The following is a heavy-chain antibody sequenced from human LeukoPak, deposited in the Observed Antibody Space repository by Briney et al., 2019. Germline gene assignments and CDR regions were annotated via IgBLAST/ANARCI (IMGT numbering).Heavy chain of an antibody. CDR3: ARGPSLLVRNWFDP. Sequence: ASVKVSCKASGYTFTGYYMHWVRQAPGQGLEWMGWINPNSGGTNYAQKFQGRVTMTRDTSISTAYMELSRLRSDDTAVYYCARGPSLLVRNWFDPWGQGTLVTVSS. D-gene: IGHD3-10*01. J-gene: IGHJ5*02. CDR2: INPNSGGT. CDR1: GYTFTGYY. V-gene: IGHV1-2*02.